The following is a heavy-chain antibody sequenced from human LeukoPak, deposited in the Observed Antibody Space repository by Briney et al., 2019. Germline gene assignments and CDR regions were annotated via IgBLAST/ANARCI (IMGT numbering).Heavy chain of an antibody. V-gene: IGHV4-4*07. J-gene: IGHJ4*02. CDR1: GDSISSHC. Sequence: SETLSLTCTVSGDSISSHCWSWIRQPAGKGLEWIGRIYSSGSTNYNPSLKSRVTMSVDTSKNQFSLRLSSVTAADTAIYYCARSSFDFWGQGTLVTVSS. CDR3: ARSSFDF. CDR2: IYSSGST.